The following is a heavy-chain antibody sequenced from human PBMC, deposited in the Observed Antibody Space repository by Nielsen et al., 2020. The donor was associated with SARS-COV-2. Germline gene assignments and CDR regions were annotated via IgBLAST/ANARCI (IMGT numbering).Heavy chain of an antibody. V-gene: IGHV4-34*01. J-gene: IGHJ4*02. D-gene: IGHD3-10*01. CDR1: GGSFSGYY. Sequence: GSLRLSCAVYGGSFSGYYWHWIRQPPGKGLEWLGEIYHSGGTNYNPSLKSRVTISVDTSKNQFSLRLNSVTAADTAVYYCARGIRGDGYFDYWGQGTLVTVSS. CDR3: ARGIRGDGYFDY. CDR2: IYHSGGT.